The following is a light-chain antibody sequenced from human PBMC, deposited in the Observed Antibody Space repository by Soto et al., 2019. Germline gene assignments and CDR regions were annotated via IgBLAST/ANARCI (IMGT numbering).Light chain of an antibody. J-gene: IGLJ1*01. CDR1: SSEVGSYNH. CDR2: EVS. Sequence: QSDLTQPASVSGAPGQSSTISCTGTSSEVGSYNHVSWYQHHPGKAPKLMIYEVSNRPSGVSNRFSGSKSGNTASLAISGLQAEDEADYYCSSYTSSGTLVFGTGTKVTV. V-gene: IGLV2-14*01. CDR3: SSYTSSGTLV.